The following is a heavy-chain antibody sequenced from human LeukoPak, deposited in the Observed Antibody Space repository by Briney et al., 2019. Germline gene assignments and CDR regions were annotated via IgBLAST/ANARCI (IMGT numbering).Heavy chain of an antibody. CDR3: ARDQTGYGPIDY. Sequence: PSEALSLTCAVYGGSFSGYYWSWIRQPPGKGLEWIGEINHSGSTNYNPSLKSRVTISVDTSENQFSLKLSSVTAADTAVYYCARDQTGYGPIDYWGQGTLVTVSS. J-gene: IGHJ4*02. V-gene: IGHV4-34*09. CDR1: GGSFSGYY. CDR2: INHSGST. D-gene: IGHD3-9*01.